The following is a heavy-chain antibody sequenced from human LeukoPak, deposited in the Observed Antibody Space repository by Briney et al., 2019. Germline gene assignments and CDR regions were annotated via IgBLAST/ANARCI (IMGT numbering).Heavy chain of an antibody. CDR3: ARGPITMVRGVIIMGFDP. Sequence: SVKVSCKASGYTFTSYGISWVRQAPGQGLEWMGRIIPILGIANYAQKFQGRVTITADKSTSTAYMELSSLRSEDTAVYYCARGPITMVRGVIIMGFDPWGQGTLVTVSS. CDR2: IIPILGIA. J-gene: IGHJ5*02. D-gene: IGHD3-10*01. V-gene: IGHV1-69*04. CDR1: GYTFTSYG.